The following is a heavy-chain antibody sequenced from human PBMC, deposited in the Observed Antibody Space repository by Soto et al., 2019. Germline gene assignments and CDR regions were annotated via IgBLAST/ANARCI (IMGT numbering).Heavy chain of an antibody. CDR1: GGSISSYY. J-gene: IGHJ4*02. V-gene: IGHV4-59*01. D-gene: IGHD1-1*01. CDR2: IYYSGST. Sequence: SETLSLTCTVSGGSISSYYWSWIRQPPGKGLEWIGYIYYSGSTNYNPSLKSRVTISVDTSKNQFSLKLSSVTAADTAVYYWARRYGYGFDYWGQGILVTVSS. CDR3: ARRYGYGFDY.